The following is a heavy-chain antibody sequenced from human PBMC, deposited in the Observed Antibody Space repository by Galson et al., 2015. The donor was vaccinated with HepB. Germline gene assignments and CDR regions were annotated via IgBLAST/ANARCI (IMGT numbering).Heavy chain of an antibody. CDR3: ARRAQTNTDDYYDRATSPDAFDI. CDR1: GGSISSSSYH. J-gene: IGHJ3*02. D-gene: IGHD3-22*01. V-gene: IGHV4-39*01. CDR2: IYYSGST. Sequence: ETLSLTCTVSGGSISSSSYHWGWIRQPPGKGLEWIRSIYYSGSTYYNPSLKSRVTISVDTSKNQFSLKLSSVTAADTAVYYCARRAQTNTDDYYDRATSPDAFDIWGQGTMVTVSS.